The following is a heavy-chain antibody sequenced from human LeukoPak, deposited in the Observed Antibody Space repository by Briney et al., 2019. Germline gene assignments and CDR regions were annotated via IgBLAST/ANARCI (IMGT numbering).Heavy chain of an antibody. Sequence: PGGSLRLSCAASGFTFRGCWMHWVRQAPGKGPVWVSRINTDGSDTIYADSVKGRFTISRDNAKNTLFLQMNSLRAEDTAVYYCARDESVTGPTTFDYWGQGTLVTVSS. J-gene: IGHJ4*02. CDR3: ARDESVTGPTTFDY. D-gene: IGHD6-19*01. V-gene: IGHV3-74*01. CDR1: GFTFRGCW. CDR2: INTDGSDT.